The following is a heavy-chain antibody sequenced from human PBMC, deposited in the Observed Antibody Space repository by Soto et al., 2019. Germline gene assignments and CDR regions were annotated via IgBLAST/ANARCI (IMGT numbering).Heavy chain of an antibody. V-gene: IGHV4-31*03. Sequence: SETLSLTCTVSGGSISSGGYYWSWIRQHPGKGLEWIGYIYYSGSTYYNPSLKSRVTISVDTSKNQFSLKLSSVTAADTAVYYCASTIFGVVIDYWGQGTLVTVSS. CDR3: ASTIFGVVIDY. CDR2: IYYSGST. CDR1: GGSISSGGYY. J-gene: IGHJ4*02. D-gene: IGHD3-3*01.